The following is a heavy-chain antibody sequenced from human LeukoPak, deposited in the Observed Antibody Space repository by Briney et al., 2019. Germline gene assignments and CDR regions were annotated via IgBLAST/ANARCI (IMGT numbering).Heavy chain of an antibody. CDR2: ISSDGSYK. CDR1: GFTFDDYG. Sequence: GGSLRLSCAASGFTFDDYGMSWVRQAPGKGLEWVAVISSDGSYKYYADSVKGRFTISRDNSKNTLYLQMNSLIPEDTAVYYCATQYISGQWYFDYWGQGTLVTVSS. V-gene: IGHV3-30*03. CDR3: ATQYISGQWYFDY. D-gene: IGHD5-18*01. J-gene: IGHJ4*02.